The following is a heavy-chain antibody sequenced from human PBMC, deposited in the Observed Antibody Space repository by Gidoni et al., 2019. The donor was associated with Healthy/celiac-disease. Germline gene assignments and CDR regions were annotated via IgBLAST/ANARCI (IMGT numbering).Heavy chain of an antibody. D-gene: IGHD3-3*01. CDR1: GFTFSSYG. CDR2: ISYDGSNK. Sequence: QVQLVESGGGVVQPGRSLRLSCAASGFTFSSYGMNWVRQAPGKGLEWVAVISYDGSNKYYADSVKGRFTISRDNSKNTLYLQMNSLRAEDTAVYYCAKPNVWSGYPAHGPAFDYWGQGTLVTVSS. V-gene: IGHV3-30*18. J-gene: IGHJ4*02. CDR3: AKPNVWSGYPAHGPAFDY.